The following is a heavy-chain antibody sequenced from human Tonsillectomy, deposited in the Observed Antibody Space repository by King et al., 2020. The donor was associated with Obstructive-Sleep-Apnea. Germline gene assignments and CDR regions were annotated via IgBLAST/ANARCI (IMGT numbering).Heavy chain of an antibody. D-gene: IGHD5-24*01. CDR3: AKDQRGRWDYYYYGMGV. V-gene: IGHV3-9*01. Sequence: VQLVESGGGLVQPGRSLRLSCVASGFTFDDYAMHWFRHAPGKGLEWFSGISWNSGSIGYADSVKGRFTISRDNAKHSLYLQMNSLRAEDTALYYCAKDQRGRWDYYYYGMGVWGQGTTVTVSS. CDR2: ISWNSGSI. J-gene: IGHJ6*02. CDR1: GFTFDDYA.